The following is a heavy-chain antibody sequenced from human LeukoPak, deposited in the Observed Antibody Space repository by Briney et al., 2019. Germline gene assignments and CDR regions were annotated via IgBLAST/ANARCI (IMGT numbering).Heavy chain of an antibody. Sequence: GGSLRLSCVASGFIFRSYIMNWVRQAPWKGVEGVSSITSSSSYIYYAVSVKGRFTISRDNAKNSLYLQMNRLRAEDTAVYYCARQYCISTNCYADYWGQGTLVTVSS. CDR3: ARQYCISTNCYADY. CDR1: GFIFRSYI. V-gene: IGHV3-21*01. CDR2: ITSSSSYI. J-gene: IGHJ4*02. D-gene: IGHD2-2*01.